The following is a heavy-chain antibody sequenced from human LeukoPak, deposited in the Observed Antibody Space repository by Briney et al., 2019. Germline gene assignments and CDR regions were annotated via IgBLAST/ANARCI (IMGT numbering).Heavy chain of an antibody. CDR1: GFTFSSYS. D-gene: IGHD2-21*01. Sequence: GGSLRLSCAASGFTFSSYSMNWVRQAPGKGLEWVSSISSSSSYIYYADSVKGRFTISRDNAKNSLYLQMNSLRAEDTAVYYCARRMLFDHDAFDIWGQGTMVTVSS. V-gene: IGHV3-21*01. J-gene: IGHJ3*02. CDR3: ARRMLFDHDAFDI. CDR2: ISSSSSYI.